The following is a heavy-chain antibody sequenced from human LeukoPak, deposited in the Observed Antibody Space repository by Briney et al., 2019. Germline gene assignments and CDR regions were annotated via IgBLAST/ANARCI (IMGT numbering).Heavy chain of an antibody. D-gene: IGHD2-2*02. CDR3: AGIVVVPAAIPHKQFDP. Sequence: PSETLSLTCAVYGASFSGYYWSWIRQPPGKGLEWIGEINHSGSTNYNPSLKSRVTISVDTSKNQFSLKLSSVTAADTAVYYCAGIVVVPAAIPHKQFDPWGQGTLVTVSS. J-gene: IGHJ5*02. CDR1: GASFSGYY. V-gene: IGHV4-34*01. CDR2: INHSGST.